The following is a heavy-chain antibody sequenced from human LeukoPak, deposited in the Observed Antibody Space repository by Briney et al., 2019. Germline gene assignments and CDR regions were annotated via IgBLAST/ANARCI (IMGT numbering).Heavy chain of an antibody. V-gene: IGHV1-69*05. D-gene: IGHD2-21*02. CDR2: IIPIFGTA. J-gene: IGHJ4*02. CDR3: ARAPHIVVVTDFDY. CDR1: GGTFSSYA. Sequence: SVKVSCKASGGTFSSYAISWVRQAPGQGLEWMGGIIPIFGTANYAQKFQGRVTITTDESTSTAYMELRSLRSDDTAVCYCARAPHIVVVTDFDYWGQGTLVTVSS.